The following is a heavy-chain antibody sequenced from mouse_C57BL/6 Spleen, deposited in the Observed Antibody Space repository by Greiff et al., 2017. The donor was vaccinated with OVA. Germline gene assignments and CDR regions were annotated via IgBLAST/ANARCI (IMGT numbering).Heavy chain of an antibody. CDR3: ARGDGAMDY. V-gene: IGHV1-82*01. CDR2: IYPGDGDT. D-gene: IGHD2-3*01. J-gene: IGHJ4*01. Sequence: QVQLKESGPELVKPGASVKISCKASGYAFSSSWMNWVKQRPGKGLEWIGRIYPGDGDTNYNGKFKGKATLTADKSSSTAYMQLSSLTSEDSAVYFCARGDGAMDYWGQGTSVTVSS. CDR1: GYAFSSSW.